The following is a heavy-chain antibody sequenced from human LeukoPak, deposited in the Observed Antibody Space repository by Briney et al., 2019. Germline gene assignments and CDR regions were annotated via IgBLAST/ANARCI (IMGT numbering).Heavy chain of an antibody. D-gene: IGHD2-2*01. CDR2: IYYSGST. CDR1: GGSISSYY. J-gene: IGHJ6*02. V-gene: IGHV4-59*01. Sequence: AETLSLTCTVSGGSISSYYWSWIRQPPGKGLEWIGYIYYSGSTNYNPSFKSRVTISVETSKNQFSLNLSSVTDADTPVYYCARDQVAVVQAALASYYYYYVMDVWGQGTTVTVSS. CDR3: ARDQVAVVQAALASYYYYYVMDV.